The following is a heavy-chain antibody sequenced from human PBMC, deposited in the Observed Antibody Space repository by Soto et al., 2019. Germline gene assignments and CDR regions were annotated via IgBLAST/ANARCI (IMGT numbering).Heavy chain of an antibody. CDR1: GFMFSAYA. J-gene: IGHJ4*01. V-gene: IGHV3-30*04. D-gene: IGHD6-19*01. CDR3: ARDPSPYTSGWYGIDF. CDR2: ISYDGTNK. Sequence: GVSLRLSCSASGFMFSAYAMLWVRPAPGKGLAWVAAISYDGTNKYYADSIKGRFTISRDNSANTLFLQVNSLRREDTAMYYCARDPSPYTSGWYGIDFWGHGTLVTVSS.